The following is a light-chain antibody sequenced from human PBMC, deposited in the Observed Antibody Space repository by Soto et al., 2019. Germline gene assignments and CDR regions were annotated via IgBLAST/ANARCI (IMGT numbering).Light chain of an antibody. CDR2: EVS. CDR3: CSYAGSSTFPYV. V-gene: IGLV2-23*02. J-gene: IGLJ1*01. CDR1: SSDVGSYNL. Sequence: QSALTQPASVSGSPGQSITISCTGTSSDVGSYNLVSWYQHHPGKAPKLMIYEVSKRPSGVSNRFSGSKSGNTASLTISGLHAEYEADYYCCSYAGSSTFPYVFGTGTKLTVL.